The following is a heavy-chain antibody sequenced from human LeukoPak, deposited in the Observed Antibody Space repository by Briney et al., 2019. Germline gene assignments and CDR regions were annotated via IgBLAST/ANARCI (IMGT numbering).Heavy chain of an antibody. Sequence: GGSLRLSCAASGITFSSYSMNWVRQAPGKGLEWISYLSSDNYTIYYADSVKGRFIISRDNAKDSLYLQMNSLRAEDTAVYYCARDPDSDTTLDHWGQGTLVTVSS. J-gene: IGHJ4*02. D-gene: IGHD1-1*01. CDR2: LSSDNYTI. CDR3: ARDPDSDTTLDH. CDR1: GITFSSYS. V-gene: IGHV3-48*01.